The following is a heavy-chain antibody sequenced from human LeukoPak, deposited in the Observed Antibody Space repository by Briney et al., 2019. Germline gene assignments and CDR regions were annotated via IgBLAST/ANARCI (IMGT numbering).Heavy chain of an antibody. D-gene: IGHD6-19*01. V-gene: IGHV4-39*07. CDR2: GDYSGGT. Sequence: SETLSLTCTVSSDFFSSVTDYWAWIRQPPGKGLEWIASGDYSGGTYYNPSLESRVAISADMSKNQISLKLSSVTAADTALYYCARVRGEEYSSGWYKTNFFDTWGQGTRVTVSS. CDR1: SDFFSSVTDY. J-gene: IGHJ4*02. CDR3: ARVRGEEYSSGWYKTNFFDT.